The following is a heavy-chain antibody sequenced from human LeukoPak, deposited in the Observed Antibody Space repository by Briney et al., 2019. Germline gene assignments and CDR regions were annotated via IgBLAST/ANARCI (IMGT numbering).Heavy chain of an antibody. CDR3: PTYVPRNTSCSHVN. CDR1: GFTFSNSW. D-gene: IGHD2/OR15-2a*01. J-gene: IGHJ4*02. Sequence: GGSLRLSCAASGFTFSNSWMLWVRQAPGRGLEWVGRIKRDIDGGTTDYAAPVKGRFTITRDDSENTLYLQMNSLKTEYTAVYYCPTYVPRNTSCSHVNWGQGTQFSVSS. CDR2: IKRDIDGGTT. V-gene: IGHV3-15*01.